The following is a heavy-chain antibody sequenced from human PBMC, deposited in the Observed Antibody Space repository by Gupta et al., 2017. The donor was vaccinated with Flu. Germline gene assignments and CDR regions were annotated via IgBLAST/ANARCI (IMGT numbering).Heavy chain of an antibody. J-gene: IGHJ6*03. Sequence: DGSDKYYADSVEGRFTISRDNSKNTLYLDMNSLRAEDTAVYYCARDSDYYMDVWGKGTTVTVSS. CDR3: ARDSDYYMDV. V-gene: IGHV3-33*04. CDR2: DGSDK.